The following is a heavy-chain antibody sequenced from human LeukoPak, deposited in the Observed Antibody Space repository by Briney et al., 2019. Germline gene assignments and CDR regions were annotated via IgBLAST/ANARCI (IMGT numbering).Heavy chain of an antibody. J-gene: IGHJ4*02. CDR1: GFRFSNYG. D-gene: IGHD5-24*01. CDR2: IIPTGSTT. CDR3: AKDWEEMATITFFYFDY. V-gene: IGHV3-23*01. Sequence: PGGSLRLSCVASGFRFSNYGMNWVRQAPGKGLEWVSGIIPTGSTTYYADSVKGRFTISRDNSKNTLYLQMNSLRAEDTAVYYCAKDWEEMATITFFYFDYWGQGTLVTVSS.